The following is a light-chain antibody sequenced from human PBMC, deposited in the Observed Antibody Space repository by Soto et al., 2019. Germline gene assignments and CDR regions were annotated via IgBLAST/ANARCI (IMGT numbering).Light chain of an antibody. CDR2: DAY. CDR3: QQRHMWPIT. V-gene: IGKV3-11*01. CDR1: QSISSS. Sequence: EIVMTQSPATLSVSPGERATLSCRASQSISSSLAWYRQKPGQAPRLLIYDAYNRATGIPPRFSGSGSGTDFTLTISSLEPEDSAVYYCQQRHMWPITFGQGTRLEIK. J-gene: IGKJ5*01.